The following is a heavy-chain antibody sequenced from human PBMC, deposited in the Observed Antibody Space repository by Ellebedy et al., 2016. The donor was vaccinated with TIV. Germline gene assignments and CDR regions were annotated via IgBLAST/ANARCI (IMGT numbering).Heavy chain of an antibody. CDR3: ATGYAQNGQ. CDR1: GFTFDDYA. CDR2: IYSGGNT. V-gene: IGHV3-66*01. D-gene: IGHD2-8*01. Sequence: GESLKISCVASGFTFDDYAIHWVRQAPGKGLDGVSLIYSGGNTHYADSVKGRFTISRDSSDNTVYLQMNSLRVEDTAVYYCATGYAQNGQWGQGTLVTVSS. J-gene: IGHJ4*02.